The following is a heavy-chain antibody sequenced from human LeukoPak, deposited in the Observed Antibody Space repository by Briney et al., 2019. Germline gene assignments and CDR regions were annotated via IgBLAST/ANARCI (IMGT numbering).Heavy chain of an antibody. CDR1: GYTFTGYY. J-gene: IGHJ3*02. Sequence: GASVKVSCKASGYTFTGYYMHWVRQAPGQGLEWMGWINPNSGGTNYAQKFQGRVTMTRDTSISTAYMELSRLRSDDTAVYYCARAGDDYYDSSGYYRGAFDIWGQGTMVTVSS. CDR3: ARAGDDYYDSSGYYRGAFDI. V-gene: IGHV1-2*02. CDR2: INPNSGGT. D-gene: IGHD3-22*01.